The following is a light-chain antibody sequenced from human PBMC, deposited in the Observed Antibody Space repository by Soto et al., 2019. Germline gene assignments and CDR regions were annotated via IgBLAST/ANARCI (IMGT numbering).Light chain of an antibody. V-gene: IGKV3-20*01. CDR1: QSVSSNY. CDR3: QQYGTPPGT. J-gene: IGKJ1*01. CDR2: GAS. Sequence: EIVLTQSPGTLSLSPGERATLSCRASQSVSSNYLAWYQQRPSQGPRLLINGASSRATGIPDRFSGSGSGTDFTLTISRLEPDDFAVYYCQQYGTPPGTFGLGTKVEIK.